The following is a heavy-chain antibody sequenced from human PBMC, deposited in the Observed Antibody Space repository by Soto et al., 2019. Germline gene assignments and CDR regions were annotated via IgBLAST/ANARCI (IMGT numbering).Heavy chain of an antibody. J-gene: IGHJ4*02. Sequence: ESGGGVVQPGRSLRLSCAASGFTFSSYTMYWVRESPGKGLEWVAGISNNGINKDYADSVKGRFIVSRDNSKNTLNLQINSLRRDDSAIYYCAREWSISVGAPGYWGQGTLVTVSS. CDR2: ISNNGINK. D-gene: IGHD6-19*01. CDR1: GFTFSSYT. CDR3: AREWSISVGAPGY. V-gene: IGHV3-30-3*01.